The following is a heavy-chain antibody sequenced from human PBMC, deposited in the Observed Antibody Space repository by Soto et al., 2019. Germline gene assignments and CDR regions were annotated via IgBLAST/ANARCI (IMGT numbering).Heavy chain of an antibody. D-gene: IGHD3-3*01. Sequence: PGGSLRLSCAASGFTFSSYAMHWVRQAPGKGLEWVAVISYDGSNKYYADSVKGRFTISRDNSKNTLYLQMNSLRAEDTAVYYCARDKDYDFWSGYSQIDYWGQGTLVTVSS. CDR3: ARDKDYDFWSGYSQIDY. J-gene: IGHJ4*02. CDR1: GFTFSSYA. V-gene: IGHV3-30-3*01. CDR2: ISYDGSNK.